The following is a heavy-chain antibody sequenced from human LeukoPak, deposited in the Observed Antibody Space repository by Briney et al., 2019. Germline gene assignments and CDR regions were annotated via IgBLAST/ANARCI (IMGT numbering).Heavy chain of an antibody. CDR3: ARGRLWFGNNWFDP. CDR2: MNPNSGNT. CDR1: GYTFTSYD. J-gene: IGHJ5*02. D-gene: IGHD3-10*01. Sequence: ASVKVSCKASGYTFTSYDINWVRQATGQGLEWMGWMNPNSGNTGYAQKFQGRVTITRNTSISTAYMELSSLRSEDTAVYYCARGRLWFGNNWFDPWGQGTLVTVSS. V-gene: IGHV1-8*03.